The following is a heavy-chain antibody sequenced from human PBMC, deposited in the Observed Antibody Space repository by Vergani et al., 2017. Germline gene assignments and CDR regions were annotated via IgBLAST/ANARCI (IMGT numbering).Heavy chain of an antibody. J-gene: IGHJ4*02. V-gene: IGHV3-33*01. Sequence: QVQLVESGGGVVQPGRSLRLSCAASGFTFSSYGMHWVRQAPGKGLEWVAVIWYDGSNKYYADSVKGRFTISRDNSKNTLYLQMNSLRAEDTAVYYCARTYFYDSSGYYGYWGQGTLVTVSS. CDR3: ARTYFYDSSGYYGY. CDR2: IWYDGSNK. D-gene: IGHD3-22*01. CDR1: GFTFSSYG.